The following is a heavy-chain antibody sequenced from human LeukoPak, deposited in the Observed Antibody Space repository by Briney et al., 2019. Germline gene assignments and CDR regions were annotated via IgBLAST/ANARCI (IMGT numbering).Heavy chain of an antibody. Sequence: GGSLRLSCAASGFAFSSYEMNWVRQAPGKGLEWISYISSSGSTMYYADSVKGRFTISRDNAKNSLYLQMNSLRAEDTAIYYCASSSWYALDYWGQGTLVTVSS. CDR3: ASSSWYALDY. D-gene: IGHD6-13*01. V-gene: IGHV3-48*03. CDR2: ISSSGSTM. CDR1: GFAFSSYE. J-gene: IGHJ4*02.